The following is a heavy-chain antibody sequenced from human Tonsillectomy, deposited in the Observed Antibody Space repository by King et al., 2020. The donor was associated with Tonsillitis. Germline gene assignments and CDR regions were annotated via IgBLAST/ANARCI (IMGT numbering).Heavy chain of an antibody. V-gene: IGHV3-30*02. J-gene: IGHJ4*02. CDR1: GFTFSGYG. CDR3: AKGPQGRGDY. Sequence: QVQLVESGGGVVQPGGSLRLSCAASGFTFSGYGMHWVRQAPGKGLEWVSFIRFDGLNKYYADSVKDRFTISRDNSKNTLYLQMNSLRAEDTAVYYCAKGPQGRGDYWGQGTLVTVSS. CDR2: IRFDGLNK.